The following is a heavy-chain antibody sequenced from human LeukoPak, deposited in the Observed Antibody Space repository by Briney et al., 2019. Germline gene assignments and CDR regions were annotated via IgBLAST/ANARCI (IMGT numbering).Heavy chain of an antibody. D-gene: IGHD6-19*01. CDR1: GFSFSSYA. J-gene: IGHJ4*02. CDR2: ISGSGSDI. V-gene: IGHV3-23*01. CDR3: ARDQRGCNRPVEY. Sequence: PGGSLRLSCAASGFSFSSYAMNWVRQAPGKGLDWVSAISGSGSDIYYADSVRGRFTISRDNSKNTLYLQMNSLRAEDTAVYYCARDQRGCNRPVEYWGQGTLVTVSS.